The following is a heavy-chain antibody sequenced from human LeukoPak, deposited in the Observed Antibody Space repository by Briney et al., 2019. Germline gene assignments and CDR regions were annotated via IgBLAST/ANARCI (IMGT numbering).Heavy chain of an antibody. J-gene: IGHJ4*02. CDR3: ARDQTSNS. V-gene: IGHV3-74*01. CDR2: INTDGTVT. CDR1: GFTFSKYW. Sequence: GGSLRLSCAASGFTFSKYWMLSVRQAPGKGLESVSRINTDGTVTTYADSVKGRFTVSRDNADNTMFLQMNSVRDEDTAVYYCARDQTSNSWGQRTLVTVSS.